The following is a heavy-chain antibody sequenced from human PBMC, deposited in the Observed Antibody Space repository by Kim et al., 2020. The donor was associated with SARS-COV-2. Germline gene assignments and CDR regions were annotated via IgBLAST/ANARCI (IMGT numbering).Heavy chain of an antibody. J-gene: IGHJ3*02. V-gene: IGHV3-21*01. Sequence: GGSLRLSCAASRFTFSSYSMNWVRQTPGKGLEWVSSISSSGYYIYYADSVKGRFTISRDNAKNSLYLQMNSLRAEDTAVYYCARDGYYDSSGYYFDDAFDIWGQGTMVPVSS. CDR2: ISSSGYYI. CDR3: ARDGYYDSSGYYFDDAFDI. D-gene: IGHD3-22*01. CDR1: RFTFSSYS.